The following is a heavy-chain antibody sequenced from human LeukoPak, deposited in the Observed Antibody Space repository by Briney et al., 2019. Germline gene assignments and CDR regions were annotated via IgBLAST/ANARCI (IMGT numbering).Heavy chain of an antibody. CDR3: ARDLGHAADRDGYLDY. Sequence: PSQTLSLTCTVSGGSISSGGYYWSWIRQPPGKGLEWIGYIYHSGSTYYNPSLKSRVTISVDRSKNQFSLKLSSVTAADTAVYYCARDLGHAADRDGYLDYWGQGTLVTVSS. V-gene: IGHV4-30-2*01. CDR1: GGSISSGGYY. D-gene: IGHD5-24*01. J-gene: IGHJ4*02. CDR2: IYHSGST.